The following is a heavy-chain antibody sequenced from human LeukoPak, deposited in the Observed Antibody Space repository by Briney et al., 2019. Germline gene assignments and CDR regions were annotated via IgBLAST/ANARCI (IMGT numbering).Heavy chain of an antibody. V-gene: IGHV1-3*01. Sequence: KFQGRVTITRDTSASTAYMELSSLRSEDTAVYYCAREYSYYFDYWGQGTLVTVSS. J-gene: IGHJ4*02. D-gene: IGHD2-15*01. CDR3: AREYSYYFDY.